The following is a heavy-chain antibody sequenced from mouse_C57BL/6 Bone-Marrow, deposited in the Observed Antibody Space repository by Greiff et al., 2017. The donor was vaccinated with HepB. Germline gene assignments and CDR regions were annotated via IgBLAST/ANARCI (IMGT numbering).Heavy chain of an antibody. CDR3: ARPSNAMDY. CDR1: GFTFSDYG. J-gene: IGHJ4*01. CDR2: ISNLAYSI. V-gene: IGHV5-15*01. Sequence: EVKLMESGGGLVQPGGSLKLSCAASGFTFSDYGMAWVRQAPRKGPEWVAFISNLAYSIYYADTVTGRFTISRENAKNTLYLEMSSLRSEDTAMYYCARPSNAMDYWGQGTSVTVSS.